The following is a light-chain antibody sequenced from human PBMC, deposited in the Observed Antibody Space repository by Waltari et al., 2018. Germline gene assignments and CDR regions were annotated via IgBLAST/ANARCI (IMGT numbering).Light chain of an antibody. Sequence: EIVMTQSPATLSVSPGERATLSCRASQSVSSNLAWHQQKPGQAPRLLIYGASTRATGIPVRFSGSGSGTEFTLTISSLQSEDFAVYYCQQYNNWPPMYTFGQGTKLEIK. CDR1: QSVSSN. CDR3: QQYNNWPPMYT. CDR2: GAS. J-gene: IGKJ2*01. V-gene: IGKV3-15*01.